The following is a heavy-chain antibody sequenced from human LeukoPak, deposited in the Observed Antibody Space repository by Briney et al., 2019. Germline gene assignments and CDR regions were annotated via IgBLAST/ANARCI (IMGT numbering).Heavy chain of an antibody. CDR2: IKSKTDGGTT. J-gene: IGHJ4*02. V-gene: IGHV3-15*01. CDR3: TTDAGVATTLDY. Sequence: GGSLRLSCAASGFTLSNAWMSWVRQAPGKGLEWVGRIKSKTDGGTTDYAAPVKGRFTISRDDSKNTLYLQMNSLKTEDTAVYYCTTDAGVATTLDYWGQGTLVTVSS. CDR1: GFTLSNAW. D-gene: IGHD5-12*01.